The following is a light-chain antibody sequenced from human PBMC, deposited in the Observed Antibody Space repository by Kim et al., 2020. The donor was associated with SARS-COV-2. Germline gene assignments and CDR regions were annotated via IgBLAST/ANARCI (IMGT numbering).Light chain of an antibody. CDR3: SAWDDSLRGWV. CDR1: SSNIVNSA. J-gene: IGLJ3*02. Sequence: GHRVSIPSSGASSNIVNSAVYWYRQLPGMAPKRLVYRNNQRPSGVPDRFSVSKSGTLASLAIGGLRSEDEADYYCSAWDDSLRGWVFGGGTQLTVL. CDR2: RNN. V-gene: IGLV1-47*01.